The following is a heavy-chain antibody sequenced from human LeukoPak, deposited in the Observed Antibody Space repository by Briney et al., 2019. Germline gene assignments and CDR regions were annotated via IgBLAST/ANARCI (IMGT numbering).Heavy chain of an antibody. D-gene: IGHD4-17*01. CDR1: GFTFSSYA. CDR3: ARDLYDYGDYYY. J-gene: IGHJ4*02. Sequence: QPGGSLRLSCAASGFTFSSYAMSWVRQAPGKGLEWVSAISGSGGSTYYADSVKGRFTISRDNSKNTLYLQMNSLRAEDTAVYYCARDLYDYGDYYYWGQGTLVTVSS. V-gene: IGHV3-23*01. CDR2: ISGSGGST.